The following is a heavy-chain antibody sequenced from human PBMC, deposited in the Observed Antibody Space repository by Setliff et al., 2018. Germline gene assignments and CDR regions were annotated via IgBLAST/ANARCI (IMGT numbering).Heavy chain of an antibody. CDR2: INPNSGGT. CDR1: GYTFTGYY. CDR3: ARVAVGAMGADY. Sequence: ASVKVSCKASGYTFTGYYMHWVRQAPGQGLEWMGRINPNSGGTNYAQKFRGRVTMTRDTSISTAYMELSRLRSDDTAVYYCARVAVGAMGADYWGQGTPVTVSS. V-gene: IGHV1-2*06. J-gene: IGHJ4*02. D-gene: IGHD1-26*01.